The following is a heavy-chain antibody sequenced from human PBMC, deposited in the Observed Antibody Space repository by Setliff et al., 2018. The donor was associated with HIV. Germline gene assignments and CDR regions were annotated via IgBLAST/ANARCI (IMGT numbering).Heavy chain of an antibody. V-gene: IGHV1-69*05. CDR1: GGPFATYA. D-gene: IGHD3-10*01. CDR2: IVPIFGPG. J-gene: IGHJ6*02. Sequence: ASVKVSCKASGGPFATYAINWVRQAPGQGLEWMGRIVPIFGPGDYAQTFEGRITIMRDTSASTAYMELSSLRSEDTAVYYCAREQVGFGPPRGMDVWGQGTTVTV. CDR3: AREQVGFGPPRGMDV.